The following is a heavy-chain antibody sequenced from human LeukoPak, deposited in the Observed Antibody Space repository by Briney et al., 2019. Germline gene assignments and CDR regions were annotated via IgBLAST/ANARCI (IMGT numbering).Heavy chain of an antibody. Sequence: PGGSLRLSSAASGFPFSTYWMSWVRQAPGKGLEWVANINQDGTEKYYVDSVKGRFTISRDYAKNSLYLQMNSLRVEDTAVYYCAKVAKYYYGPETYYFFEQWGQGTPVTASS. CDR1: GFPFSTYW. V-gene: IGHV3-7*01. D-gene: IGHD3-10*01. CDR2: INQDGTEK. CDR3: AKVAKYYYGPETYYFFEQ. J-gene: IGHJ4*02.